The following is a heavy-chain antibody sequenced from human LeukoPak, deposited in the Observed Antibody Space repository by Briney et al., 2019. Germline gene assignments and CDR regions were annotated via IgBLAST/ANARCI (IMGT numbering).Heavy chain of an antibody. Sequence: PGGSLSLSCATSGFTFSSYAMYWVRQAPGKGLEWLAFIRYDGINKYYADSVKGRFTISRDNSKNTLYLQMNSLRAEDTAVYYCAKDSLTGTGPYYFDCWGQGTLVTVSS. CDR2: IRYDGINK. CDR1: GFTFSSYA. J-gene: IGHJ4*02. D-gene: IGHD3-9*01. V-gene: IGHV3-30*02. CDR3: AKDSLTGTGPYYFDC.